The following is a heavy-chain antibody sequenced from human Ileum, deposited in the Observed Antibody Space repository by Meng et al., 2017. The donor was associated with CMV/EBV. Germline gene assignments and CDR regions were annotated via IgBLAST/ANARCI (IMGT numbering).Heavy chain of an antibody. J-gene: IGHJ3*02. Sequence: GGSLRLSCTASGFTFDDYAMYWVRQAPGKGLEWVSGISWNSGMIGYVDSMKGRLTISRDNAKKSLYLQMNSLRTEDTALYYCTKDISATFRGGGAFNIWGQGTMVTV. CDR3: TKDISATFRGGGAFNI. D-gene: IGHD3-16*01. V-gene: IGHV3-9*01. CDR1: GFTFDDYA. CDR2: ISWNSGMI.